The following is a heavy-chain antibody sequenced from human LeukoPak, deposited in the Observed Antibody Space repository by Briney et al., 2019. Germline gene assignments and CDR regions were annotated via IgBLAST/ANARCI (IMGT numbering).Heavy chain of an antibody. J-gene: IGHJ4*02. V-gene: IGHV1-18*01. Sequence: ASVKVSCKASGYTFTSYGISWVRQAPGKGLEWMGWISAYNGNTNYAQTLQGRVTMTTDTSTSTAYMELRSLRSDDTAVYYCARDPDPYCSSTSCSWDFDYWGQGTLVTVSS. D-gene: IGHD2-2*01. CDR1: GYTFTSYG. CDR2: ISAYNGNT. CDR3: ARDPDPYCSSTSCSWDFDY.